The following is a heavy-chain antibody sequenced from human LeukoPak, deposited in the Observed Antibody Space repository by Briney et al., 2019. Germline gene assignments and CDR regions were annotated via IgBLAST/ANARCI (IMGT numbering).Heavy chain of an antibody. D-gene: IGHD1-1*01. V-gene: IGHV4-30-2*01. J-gene: IGHJ6*04. Sequence: SETLSLTCAVSGGAISRGGYSWSWIRPPPGEGLEWIGYIYHSGRTYYNPSLKSRVTISVDRSKNQFSLKLSSVAAADTAVYYCARGYEGNYYYYYGMDVWGKGTTVTVSS. CDR3: ARGYEGNYYYYYGMDV. CDR1: GGAISRGGYS. CDR2: IYHSGRT.